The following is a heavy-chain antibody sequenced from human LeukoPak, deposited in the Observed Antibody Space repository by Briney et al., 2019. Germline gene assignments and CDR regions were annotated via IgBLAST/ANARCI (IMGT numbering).Heavy chain of an antibody. Sequence: ASVKVSCKASGGTFSSYAISWVRQAPGQGLEWMGGIIPIFGTANYAQKFQGRVTITTDESTSTAYMELSSLRSEDTAAYYCARGDILTGWFDPWGQGTLVTVSS. CDR3: ARGDILTGWFDP. V-gene: IGHV1-69*05. CDR2: IIPIFGTA. CDR1: GGTFSSYA. D-gene: IGHD3-9*01. J-gene: IGHJ5*02.